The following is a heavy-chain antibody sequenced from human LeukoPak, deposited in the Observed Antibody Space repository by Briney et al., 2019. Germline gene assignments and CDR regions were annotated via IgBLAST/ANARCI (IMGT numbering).Heavy chain of an antibody. J-gene: IGHJ3*02. CDR1: GFTFSSYS. V-gene: IGHV3-21*01. D-gene: IGHD3-22*01. Sequence: GGSLRLSCAASGFTFSSYSMNWVRLAPGKGLEWVSSISSSSSYIYYADSVKGRFTISRDNAKNSLYLQMNSLRAEDTAVYYCASDYYDSSGYYYGAAFDIWGQGTMVTVSS. CDR2: ISSSSSYI. CDR3: ASDYYDSSGYYYGAAFDI.